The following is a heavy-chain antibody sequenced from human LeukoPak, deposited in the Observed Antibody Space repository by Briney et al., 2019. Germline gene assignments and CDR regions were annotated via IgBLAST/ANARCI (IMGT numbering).Heavy chain of an antibody. CDR2: ISSTGGTT. Sequence: PGGSLRLSCVASGFTFSSYAMHWVRQAPGMGLEDVSAISSTGGTTYYANSVKGRFTISRDNSKKTRYLQMGSLRPEDMAVYYCARGVTSIYWGQGTLVTVSS. D-gene: IGHD2-21*02. CDR3: ARGVTSIY. V-gene: IGHV3-64*01. CDR1: GFTFSSYA. J-gene: IGHJ4*02.